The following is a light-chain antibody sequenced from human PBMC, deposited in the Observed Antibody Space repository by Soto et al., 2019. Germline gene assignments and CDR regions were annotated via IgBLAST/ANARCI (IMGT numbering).Light chain of an antibody. CDR2: AAT. V-gene: IGKV1-9*01. Sequence: DIQLTQSPSFLSASVGDRVTITCRASQDISNYLAWYQQTAGKAPKLLIYAATTLQSGVPSRFSGSGSGTVFTLTLSSLQPEDFATYYCQQLYTYPRTFGPGTKVDLK. CDR1: QDISNY. CDR3: QQLYTYPRT. J-gene: IGKJ3*01.